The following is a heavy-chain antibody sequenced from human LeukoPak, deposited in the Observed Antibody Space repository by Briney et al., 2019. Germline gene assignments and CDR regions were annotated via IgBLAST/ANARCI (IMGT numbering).Heavy chain of an antibody. CDR3: ARDFRSSHDAFDI. CDR1: GGTFSSYA. CDR2: IIPIFGTA. J-gene: IGHJ3*02. V-gene: IGHV1-69*13. Sequence: ASVKVSCKASGGTFSSYAISWVRQAPGQGLEWMGGIIPIFGTANYAQKFQGRVTITAGESTSTAYMELSSLRSEDTAVYYCARDFRSSHDAFDIWGQGTMVTVSS. D-gene: IGHD6-13*01.